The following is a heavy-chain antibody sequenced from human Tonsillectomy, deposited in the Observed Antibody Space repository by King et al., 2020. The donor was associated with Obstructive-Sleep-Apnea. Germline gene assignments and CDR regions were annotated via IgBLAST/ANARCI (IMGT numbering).Heavy chain of an antibody. Sequence: QLQESGPGLVKPSETLSLTCTVSGYSISSGYYWGWIRQPPGKGLEWIGNIYHSGSTYYNPSLKSRVTISVDTSKNQFSLKLSSVTAADTAVYYCAIQLRYFACLPNWFDPWGQGTLVTVSS. CDR1: GYSISSGYY. D-gene: IGHD3-9*01. J-gene: IGHJ5*02. V-gene: IGHV4-38-2*02. CDR3: AIQLRYFACLPNWFDP. CDR2: IYHSGST.